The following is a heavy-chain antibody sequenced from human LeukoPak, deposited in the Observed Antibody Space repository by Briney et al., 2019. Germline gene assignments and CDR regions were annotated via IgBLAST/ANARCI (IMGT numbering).Heavy chain of an antibody. CDR1: GFTFGDYA. V-gene: IGHV3-49*04. Sequence: GGSLRLSCTASGFTFGDYAMSWVCQAPGKGLEWVGLIRSKAYGGTTEYAASVKGRFTISRNDSKSIAYLQMNSLKTEDTAVYYCTSRYYYDSSGYLYWGQGTLVTVSS. CDR3: TSRYYYDSSGYLY. D-gene: IGHD3-22*01. CDR2: IRSKAYGGTT. J-gene: IGHJ4*02.